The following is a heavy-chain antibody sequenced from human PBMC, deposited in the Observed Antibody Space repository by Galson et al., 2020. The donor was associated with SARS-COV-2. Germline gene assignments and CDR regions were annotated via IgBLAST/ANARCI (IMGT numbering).Heavy chain of an antibody. D-gene: IGHD3-10*01. J-gene: IGHJ1*01. V-gene: IGHV3-23*03. CDR3: STWDYFGAAAYSAH. Sequence: GGSLRLSCAGSGLTLHNYAMNWVRQAPGKGLEWVAVIYRGGNTDYAVSVKGRFTISRDTSKDTLDLQMSSLRPDDTAVYFCSTWDYFGAAAYSAHWGQGILVTVSS. CDR2: IYRGGNT. CDR1: GLTLHNYA.